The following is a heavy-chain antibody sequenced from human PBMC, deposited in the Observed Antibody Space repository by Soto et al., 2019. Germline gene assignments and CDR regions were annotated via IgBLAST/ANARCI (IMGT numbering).Heavy chain of an antibody. V-gene: IGHV4-31*03. CDR1: GGSINSGGYY. CDR3: ARAQTIFAIITVFDY. D-gene: IGHD3-3*01. Sequence: TSETRWLTCTVSGGSINSGGYYWSWIRQNPGKGLEWIGYIYYSGSTYYNPSLKSRVTISIATSKHQFSLKLNSVTAADTAVYYCARAQTIFAIITVFDYWGQGTLVTVSS. J-gene: IGHJ4*02. CDR2: IYYSGST.